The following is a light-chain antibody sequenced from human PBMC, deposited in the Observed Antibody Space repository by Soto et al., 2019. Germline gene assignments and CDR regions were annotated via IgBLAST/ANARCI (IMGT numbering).Light chain of an antibody. CDR3: QQRSHWPPT. CDR1: QSVFSY. V-gene: IGKV3-11*01. CDR2: DAS. J-gene: IGKJ4*01. Sequence: EIVLTQSPATLSLSPGERATLSCKASQSVFSYLAWYQQKPGQAPRLLIYDASNRATGIPARFSGSGSGTDFTLTISSLEPEDFAVYYCQQRSHWPPTFGGGTKVEIK.